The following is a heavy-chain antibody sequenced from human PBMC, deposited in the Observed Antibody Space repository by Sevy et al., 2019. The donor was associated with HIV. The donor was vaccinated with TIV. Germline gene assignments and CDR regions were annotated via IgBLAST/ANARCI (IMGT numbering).Heavy chain of an antibody. CDR3: AKDITGVAVAGTGYYYYGMDV. J-gene: IGHJ6*02. Sequence: GGSLRLSCAASGFTFDDYAMHWVRQAPGKGLEWVSGISWNSGSICYADSVKGRFTISRDNAKNSLYLQMNSLRAEDTALYYCAKDITGVAVAGTGYYYYGMDVWGQGTTVTVSS. D-gene: IGHD6-19*01. V-gene: IGHV3-9*01. CDR1: GFTFDDYA. CDR2: ISWNSGSI.